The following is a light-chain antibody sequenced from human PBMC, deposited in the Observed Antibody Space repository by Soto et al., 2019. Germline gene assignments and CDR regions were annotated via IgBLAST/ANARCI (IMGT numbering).Light chain of an antibody. CDR2: EVS. CDR3: SSHTSTSTSV. J-gene: IGLJ1*01. CDR1: SSDVGSYNR. Sequence: QSVLTQPPSVSGSPGQSVTISCTGTSSDVGSYNRVSWYQQPPGTAPKLMIYEVSNRPSGVPDRFSGSKSGNTASLTISGLQAEDEADYYCSSHTSTSTSVFGTGTKVTVL. V-gene: IGLV2-18*02.